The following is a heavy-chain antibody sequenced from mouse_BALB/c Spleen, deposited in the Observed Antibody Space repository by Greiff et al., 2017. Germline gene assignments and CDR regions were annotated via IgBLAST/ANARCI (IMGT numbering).Heavy chain of an antibody. CDR3: ARDRTMITSWFAY. CDR1: GFSLTSYG. D-gene: IGHD2-4*01. CDR2: IWAGGST. V-gene: IGHV2-9*02. J-gene: IGHJ3*01. Sequence: VKLVESGPGLVAPSQSLSITCTVSGFSLTSYGVHWVRQPPGKGLEWLGVIWAGGSTNYNSALMSRLSISKDNSKSQVFLKMNSLQTDDTAMYYCARDRTMITSWFAYWGQGTLVTVSA.